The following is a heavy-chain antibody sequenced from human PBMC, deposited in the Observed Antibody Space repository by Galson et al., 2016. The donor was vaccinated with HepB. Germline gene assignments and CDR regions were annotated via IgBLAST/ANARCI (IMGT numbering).Heavy chain of an antibody. CDR3: AKGRTAAPGYRAFFDS. CDR1: GFTFSIYG. V-gene: IGHV3-7*03. D-gene: IGHD2-15*01. Sequence: SLRLSCAASGFTFSIYGIHWVRQAPGKGLEWVGNIKYDGSEKYYVDSVEGRFTITRDDAKNSLYLQMNSLRADDTAVYYCAKGRTAAPGYRAFFDSWGQGTLVTVSS. CDR2: IKYDGSEK. J-gene: IGHJ4*02.